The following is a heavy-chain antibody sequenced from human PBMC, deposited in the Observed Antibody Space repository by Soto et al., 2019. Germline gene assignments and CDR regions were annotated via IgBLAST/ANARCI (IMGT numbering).Heavy chain of an antibody. D-gene: IGHD1-1*01. CDR1: GGSFSGYY. V-gene: IGHV4-34*01. CDR3: ASLRGTTSTSETYYFDY. CDR2: INYSGGT. Sequence: SETLSLTCAVYGGSFSGYYWTWIRQPPGKGLEWIGEINYSGGTNYNPSLKSRVTISVDTSKNQFSLKLSSVTAADTAVYYCASLRGTTSTSETYYFDYWGQGTLVTVSS. J-gene: IGHJ4*02.